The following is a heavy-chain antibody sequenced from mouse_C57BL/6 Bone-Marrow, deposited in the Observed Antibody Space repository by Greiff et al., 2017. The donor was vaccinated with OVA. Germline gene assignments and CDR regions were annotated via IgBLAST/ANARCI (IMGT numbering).Heavy chain of an antibody. CDR3: ARGGNGTLFDY. CDR1: GYSITSGYD. V-gene: IGHV3-1*01. D-gene: IGHD1-1*01. Sequence: EVKLQESGPGMVKPSQSLSLTCTVTGYSITSGYDWHWIRHFPGNKLEWMGYISYSGSTNYNPSLKSRISITHDTSKNHFFLKLNSVTTEDTATYYCARGGNGTLFDYWGQGTTLTVSS. J-gene: IGHJ2*01. CDR2: ISYSGST.